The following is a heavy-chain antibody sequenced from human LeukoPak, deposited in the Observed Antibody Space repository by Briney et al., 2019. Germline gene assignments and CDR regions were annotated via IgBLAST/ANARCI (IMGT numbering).Heavy chain of an antibody. CDR3: AREGEIAALDY. V-gene: IGHV1-8*02. D-gene: IGHD6-6*01. J-gene: IGHJ4*02. Sequence: ASVKVSCKASGYTFSSYDMKWVRQATGQGLEWMGWMNPNSGNTGCSQKFQGRVTMTEDTSTDTAYMELSSLRSEDTAVYYCAREGEIAALDYWGQGTLVTVSS. CDR2: MNPNSGNT. CDR1: GYTFSSYD.